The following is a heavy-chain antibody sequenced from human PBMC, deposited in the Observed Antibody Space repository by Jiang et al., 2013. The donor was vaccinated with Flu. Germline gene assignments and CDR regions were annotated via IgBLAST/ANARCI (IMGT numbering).Heavy chain of an antibody. J-gene: IGHJ6*02. V-gene: IGHV2-70*01. CDR3: ARIIGCKDSSTSLYLADYYYGMDV. D-gene: IGHD6-13*01. CDR2: IDWDDDK. Sequence: KPTQTLTLTCTFSGFSLSTSGMCVTWIRQPPGKALEWLALIDWDDDKYYSTSLKTRLTISKDTSKNQVVLTMTNMDPVDTATYYCARIIGCKDSSTSLYLADYYYGMDVWGPGTTVIVSS. CDR1: GFSLSTSGMC.